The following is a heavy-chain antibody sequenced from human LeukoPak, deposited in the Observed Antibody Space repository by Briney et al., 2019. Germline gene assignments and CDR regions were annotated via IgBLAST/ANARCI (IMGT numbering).Heavy chain of an antibody. CDR2: ISSSSSTI. CDR3: ARNSGWYGDPDAFDI. Sequence: GGSLRLSCAASGFTFSSYSMNWVRQAPGKGLEWVSYISSSSSTIYYADSVKGRFTISRDNAKNSLYLQMNSLRAEDTAVYYCARNSGWYGDPDAFDIWGQGTMVTVSS. D-gene: IGHD6-19*01. J-gene: IGHJ3*02. V-gene: IGHV3-48*01. CDR1: GFTFSSYS.